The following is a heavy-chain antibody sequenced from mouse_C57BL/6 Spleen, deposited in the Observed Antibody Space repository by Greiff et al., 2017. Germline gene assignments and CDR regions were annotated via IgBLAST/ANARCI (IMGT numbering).Heavy chain of an antibody. CDR1: GYTFPSYR. V-gene: IGHV1-53*01. CDR2: INPSNVGT. CDR3: ARYYSSSYVAWFAY. J-gene: IGHJ3*01. D-gene: IGHD1-1*01. Sequence: QVQLQQPGPELVKPGASVKLSCKASGYTFPSYRLHWVKQIPGQGLEWIGNINPSNVGTSYNEKFKSKATLTVDKSSSTAYMHLSSLTSADSAVYDCARYYSSSYVAWFAYWGQGTLVTVSA.